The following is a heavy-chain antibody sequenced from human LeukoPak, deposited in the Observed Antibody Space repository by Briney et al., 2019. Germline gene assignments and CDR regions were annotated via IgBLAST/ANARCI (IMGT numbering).Heavy chain of an antibody. Sequence: GGSLRLSCAASGFNFNTYIMNWVRQAPGKGLEWVASISSTSGYMDYAVSLKGRFTISRDNAKNSLYLQMNRLRVEDTAVYYCARDLYARRGGFDNWGHGTRVTVSS. D-gene: IGHD2-15*01. J-gene: IGHJ5*01. CDR1: GFNFNTYI. CDR3: ARDLYARRGGFDN. V-gene: IGHV3-21*06. CDR2: ISSTSGYM.